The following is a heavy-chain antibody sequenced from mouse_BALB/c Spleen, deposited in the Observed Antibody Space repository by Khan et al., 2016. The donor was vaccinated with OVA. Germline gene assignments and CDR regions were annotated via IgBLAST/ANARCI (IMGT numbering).Heavy chain of an antibody. CDR1: AYSITSDYA. CDR3: ACIRFYDRYSFFDY. J-gene: IGHJ2*01. CDR2: ISYSGSP. D-gene: IGHD2-14*01. V-gene: IGHV3-2*02. Sequence: EVQLQESGPGLVKPSQSLSLTCTVTAYSITSDYAWTWIRQFPGTKLEWMGYISYSGSPSYNPSLKSRISITRDTSKNQFFLQFIAVTTEDTATYYCACIRFYDRYSFFDYWGQGTTLTVSS.